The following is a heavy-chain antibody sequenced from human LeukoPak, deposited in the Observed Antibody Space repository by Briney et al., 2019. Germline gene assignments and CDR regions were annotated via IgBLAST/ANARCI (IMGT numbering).Heavy chain of an antibody. CDR3: ARLWSTDCSGGSCPYQPNY. V-gene: IGHV4-39*01. D-gene: IGHD2-15*01. Sequence: SETLSLTCTVSGGSVSSSSYHWGWIRQPPGKGLEWIGSVFYSGSTYYNPSLKSRVTMSVDTSKNQFSLKLSSVIAADTAVYYCARLWSTDCSGGSCPYQPNYWGQGTLVTVSS. CDR1: GGSVSSSSYH. CDR2: VFYSGST. J-gene: IGHJ4*02.